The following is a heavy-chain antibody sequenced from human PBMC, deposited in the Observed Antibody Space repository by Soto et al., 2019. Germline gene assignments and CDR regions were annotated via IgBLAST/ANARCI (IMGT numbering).Heavy chain of an antibody. CDR2: ITSSSSHK. D-gene: IGHD2-21*01. Sequence: PGGSLRLSCAASGSTFNSYTMNWVRQAPGKGLEWVSSITSSSSHKFYADSVKGRFTISRDNTKNSLFLQMNNLGAEDTAVYYCARVAGESRDRWGQGTMVTVPS. J-gene: IGHJ4*02. V-gene: IGHV3-21*01. CDR1: GSTFNSYT. CDR3: ARVAGESRDR.